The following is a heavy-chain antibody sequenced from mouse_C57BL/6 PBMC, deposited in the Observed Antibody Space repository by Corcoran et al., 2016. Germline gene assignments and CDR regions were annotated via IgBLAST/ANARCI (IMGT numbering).Heavy chain of an antibody. J-gene: IGHJ3*01. Sequence: QIQLVQSGPELKKPGETVKISCKASGYTFTTYGMSWVKQAPGKGLKWMGWINTYSGVPTYADDFKGRFAFSLETSASTAYLQINNLKNEDTATYFCARRDTPVPFAYWGQGTLVTVSA. CDR3: ARRDTPVPFAY. CDR2: INTYSGVP. CDR1: GYTFTTYG. V-gene: IGHV9-3*01.